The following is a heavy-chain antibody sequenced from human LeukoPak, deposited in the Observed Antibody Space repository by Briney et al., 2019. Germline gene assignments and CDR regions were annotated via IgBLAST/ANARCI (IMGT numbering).Heavy chain of an antibody. J-gene: IGHJ4*02. CDR2: IRYDGSNK. CDR3: ASGSSSRPTPFDY. D-gene: IGHD6-13*01. Sequence: TGGSLRLSCAASGFTFSSYGMHWVRQAPGKGLEWVAFIRYDGSNKYYADSVKGRFTISRDNSKNTLYLQMNSLRAEDTAVYYCASGSSSRPTPFDYWGQGTLVTVSS. V-gene: IGHV3-30*02. CDR1: GFTFSSYG.